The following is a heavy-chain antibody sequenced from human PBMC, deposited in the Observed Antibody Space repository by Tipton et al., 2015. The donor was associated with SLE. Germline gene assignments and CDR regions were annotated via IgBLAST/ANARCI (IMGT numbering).Heavy chain of an antibody. J-gene: IGHJ2*01. CDR3: AREFLNPVTTVHYYFDL. D-gene: IGHD4-11*01. CDR1: GGSISSYY. V-gene: IGHV4-4*07. CDR2: IYTNENT. Sequence: TLSLTGTVSGGSISSYYWSWIRQPAGGGLEWSGRIYTNENTNYNPSLKSRVTMSVDTSKNHFSLKLISVTAADTAVYYCAREFLNPVTTVHYYFDLWGRGTLVTVSS.